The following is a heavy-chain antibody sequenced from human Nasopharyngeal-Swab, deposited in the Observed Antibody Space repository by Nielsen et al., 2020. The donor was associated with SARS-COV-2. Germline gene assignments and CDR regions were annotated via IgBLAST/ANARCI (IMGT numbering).Heavy chain of an antibody. CDR1: GFTFSSYG. V-gene: IGHV3-30*18. Sequence: LSLTCAASGFTFSSYGMHWVRQAPGKGLEWVAVISYDGSNKYYADSVKGRFTISRDNSKDTLYLQMNSLRAEDTAVYYCAKGLEMATADYWGQGTLVTVSS. CDR3: AKGLEMATADY. CDR2: ISYDGSNK. D-gene: IGHD5-24*01. J-gene: IGHJ4*02.